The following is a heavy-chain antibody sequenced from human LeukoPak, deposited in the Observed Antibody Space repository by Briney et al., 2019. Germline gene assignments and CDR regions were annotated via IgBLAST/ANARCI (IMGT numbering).Heavy chain of an antibody. D-gene: IGHD3-22*01. V-gene: IGHV3-48*03. CDR1: GFTFSSYE. CDR2: ISSSGSTI. Sequence: GGSLRLSCAASGFTFSSYEMNWVRQAPGKGLEWVSYISSSGSTIYYADSVKGRFTISRDNAKNSLYLQMNSLRAEDTAVYYCARESYYYDSSGYENDAFDIWGQGTMVTASS. CDR3: ARESYYYDSSGYENDAFDI. J-gene: IGHJ3*02.